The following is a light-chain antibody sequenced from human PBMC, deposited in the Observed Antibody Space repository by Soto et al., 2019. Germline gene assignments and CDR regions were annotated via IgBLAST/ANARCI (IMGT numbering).Light chain of an antibody. Sequence: EIVLTQSPGTLSLSPGERATLSCRASQSVSSSYLAWYQQKPGQAPRLLIYGASSRATSIPDRFSGSGSGTDFTLTISRLEPEDFAVYYCQPYGSSPTFGGVTKVEIK. V-gene: IGKV3-20*01. CDR2: GAS. CDR3: QPYGSSPT. J-gene: IGKJ4*01. CDR1: QSVSSSY.